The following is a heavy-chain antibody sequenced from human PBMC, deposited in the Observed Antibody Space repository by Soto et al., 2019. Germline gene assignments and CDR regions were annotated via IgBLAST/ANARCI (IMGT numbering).Heavy chain of an antibody. J-gene: IGHJ6*02. CDR3: ARDYYGSGSYYNHYYYYGMDV. CDR1: GYTFTSYY. V-gene: IGHV1-46*01. Sequence: GASVKVSCKASGYTFTSYYMHWVRQAPGQGLEWMGIINPSGGSTSYAQRFQGTVTMTRDTSTSTVYMELSSLRSEDTAVYYCARDYYGSGSYYNHYYYYGMDVWGQGTTVAVSS. D-gene: IGHD3-10*01. CDR2: INPSGGST.